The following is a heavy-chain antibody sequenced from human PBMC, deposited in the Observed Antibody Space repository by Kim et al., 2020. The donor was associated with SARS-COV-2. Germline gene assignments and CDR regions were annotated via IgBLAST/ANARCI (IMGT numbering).Heavy chain of an antibody. CDR2: IYYSGST. Sequence: SETLSLTCTVSGGSISSSSYYWGWIRQPPGKGLEWIGSIYYSGSTYYNPSLKSRVTISVDTSKNQFSLKLSSVTAADTAVYYCARDLWFGVLWYFDLWGRGTLVTVSS. V-gene: IGHV4-39*07. J-gene: IGHJ2*01. CDR1: GGSISSSSYY. D-gene: IGHD3-10*01. CDR3: ARDLWFGVLWYFDL.